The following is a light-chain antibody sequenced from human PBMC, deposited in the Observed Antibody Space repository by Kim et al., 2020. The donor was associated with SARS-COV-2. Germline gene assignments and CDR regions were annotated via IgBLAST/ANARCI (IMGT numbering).Light chain of an antibody. CDR2: STS. V-gene: IGKV3-20*01. J-gene: IGKJ5*01. CDR3: QQYGSLIT. Sequence: EIVLTQSPGTLSLSPGERATLSCRPSQSVSSSYLAWYQQKPGQAPRLLIYSTSSRATGIPDRFSGSGSGTDFTLTISRLEPEDSAVYYCQQYGSLITFGQGTRLEIK. CDR1: QSVSSSY.